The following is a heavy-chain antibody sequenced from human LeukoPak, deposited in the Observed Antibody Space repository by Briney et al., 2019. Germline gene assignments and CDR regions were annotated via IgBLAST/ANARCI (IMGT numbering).Heavy chain of an antibody. CDR1: GFTFSSYN. J-gene: IGHJ4*02. Sequence: GGSLRLSCAASGFTFSSYNMNWVRPAPGKGLEWVSAISGSGGSTYYADSVKGRFIISRDNSKNTVYLQMNSLRAEDTAVYYCARGYYDVLTGDYYFDNWGQGTVVTVSS. V-gene: IGHV3-23*01. D-gene: IGHD3-9*01. CDR3: ARGYYDVLTGDYYFDN. CDR2: ISGSGGST.